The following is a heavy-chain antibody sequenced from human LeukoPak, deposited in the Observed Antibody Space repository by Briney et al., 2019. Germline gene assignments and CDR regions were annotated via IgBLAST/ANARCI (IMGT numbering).Heavy chain of an antibody. V-gene: IGHV3-23*01. CDR2: ISGSGGST. CDR1: GFTFSSYG. Sequence: TGGSLRLSCAASGFTFSSYGMSWVRQAPGKGLEWVSAISGSGGSTYYADSVKGRFTISRDNSKNTLYLQMNSLRAEDTAVYYCAKDRTVANYYYYYMDVWGKGTTVTISS. D-gene: IGHD4-17*01. CDR3: AKDRTVANYYYYYMDV. J-gene: IGHJ6*03.